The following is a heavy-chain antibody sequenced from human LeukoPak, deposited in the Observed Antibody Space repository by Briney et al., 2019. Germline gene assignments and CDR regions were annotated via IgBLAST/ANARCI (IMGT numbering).Heavy chain of an antibody. V-gene: IGHV1-69*13. CDR3: ARDRTSYSGYDLYYYGMDV. Sequence: SVKVSCKASGGTFSSYAISWVRQAPGQGLEWMGGIIPIFGTANYAQKFQGRVTITADESTSTAYMELSSLRSEDTAVYYCARDRTSYSGYDLYYYGMDVWGQGTTVTVSS. CDR2: IIPIFGTA. CDR1: GGTFSSYA. J-gene: IGHJ6*02. D-gene: IGHD5-12*01.